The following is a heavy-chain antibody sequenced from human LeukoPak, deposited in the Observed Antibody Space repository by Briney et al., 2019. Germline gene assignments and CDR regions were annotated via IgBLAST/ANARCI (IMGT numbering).Heavy chain of an antibody. CDR3: ARDGNPSGSYYTMFDP. CDR2: ISSSSSYI. J-gene: IGHJ5*02. V-gene: IGHV3-21*01. Sequence: GGSLRLSCAASGFTFSSYSMNWVRQAPGKGLEWVSSISSSSSYIYYADSVKGRFTISRDNAKNTLYLQMNSLRDEDTAVYYCARDGNPSGSYYTMFDPWGQGTLVIVSS. D-gene: IGHD1-26*01. CDR1: GFTFSSYS.